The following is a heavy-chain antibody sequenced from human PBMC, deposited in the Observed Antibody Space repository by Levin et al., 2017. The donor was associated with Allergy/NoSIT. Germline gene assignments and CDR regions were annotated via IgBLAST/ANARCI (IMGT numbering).Heavy chain of an antibody. CDR2: INSDGSST. CDR3: ARDRGFGYYDILTGSDAFDI. D-gene: IGHD3-9*01. J-gene: IGHJ3*02. CDR1: GFTFSSYW. V-gene: IGHV3-74*01. Sequence: GGSLRLSCAASGFTFSSYWMHWVRQAPGKGLVWVSRINSDGSSTSYADSVKGRFTISRDNAKNTLYLQMNSLRAEDTAVYYCARDRGFGYYDILTGSDAFDIWGQGTMVTVSS.